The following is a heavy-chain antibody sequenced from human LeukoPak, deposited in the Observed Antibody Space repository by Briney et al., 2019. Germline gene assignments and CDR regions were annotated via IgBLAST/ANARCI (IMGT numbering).Heavy chain of an antibody. V-gene: IGHV3-15*01. J-gene: IGHJ4*02. CDR2: IKSKTDGDTT. Sequence: GGSLRLSCAASGFTVSKAWMSWVRQAPGKGLEWVGRIKSKTDGDTTDYGAPVKGRLTISSDDPKNTLYLQMNSLKIEDTAVYYCTTDVYGDLILETLDYWGQGTLATVSS. D-gene: IGHD4-17*01. CDR1: GFTVSKAW. CDR3: TTDVYGDLILETLDY.